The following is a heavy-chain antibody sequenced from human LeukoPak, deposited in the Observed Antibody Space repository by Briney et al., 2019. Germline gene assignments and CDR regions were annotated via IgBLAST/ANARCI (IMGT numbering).Heavy chain of an antibody. CDR1: GFTFSSYA. CDR2: ISGSGGST. J-gene: IGHJ4*02. CDR3: ARATYDSSGYYRYYFDY. Sequence: GGSLRLSCAASGFTFSSYAMSWVRQAPGKGLEWVSAISGSGGSTYYADSVKGRFTISRDNSKNTLYLQMNSLRAEDTAVYYCARATYDSSGYYRYYFDYWGQGTLVIVSS. D-gene: IGHD3-22*01. V-gene: IGHV3-23*01.